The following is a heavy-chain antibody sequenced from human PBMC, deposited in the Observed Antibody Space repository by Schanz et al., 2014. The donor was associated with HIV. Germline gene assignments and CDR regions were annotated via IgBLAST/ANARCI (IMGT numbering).Heavy chain of an antibody. D-gene: IGHD5-12*01. J-gene: IGHJ5*01. Sequence: QVQLVQSGAEVKKPGASVKVSCKPSGGTFRSFAISWVRQAPGQGLEWMGYIKPNSGDTYYARKFKGRVTMTRDTSISTAYLELSRLRSDDTAVYYCAREPNYSGFDSWGHGTLVTVSS. CDR3: AREPNYSGFDS. V-gene: IGHV1-2*02. CDR2: IKPNSGDT. CDR1: GGTFRSFA.